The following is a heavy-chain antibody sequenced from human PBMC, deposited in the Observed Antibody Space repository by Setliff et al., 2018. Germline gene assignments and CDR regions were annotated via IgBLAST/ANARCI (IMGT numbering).Heavy chain of an antibody. CDR2: INNYSFKT. V-gene: IGHV1-18*01. J-gene: IGHJ5*01. CDR1: GYTFTNYG. D-gene: IGHD3-16*01. CDR3: ARELRSPYWHLDS. Sequence: GASVKVSCKTSGYTFTNYGITWVRQAPGQGLEWMGWINNYSFKTNYPQKFLGRVTVTTDTSTGTAYMELRSLRSDDTAVYYCARELRSPYWHLDSWGQGTQVTVSS.